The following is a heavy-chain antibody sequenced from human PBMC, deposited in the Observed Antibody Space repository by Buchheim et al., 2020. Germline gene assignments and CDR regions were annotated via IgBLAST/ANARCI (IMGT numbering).Heavy chain of an antibody. Sequence: QVQLVESGGGVVQPGRSLRLSCAASGFTFSSYDMHWVRQAPGKGLEWVAVISYDGSNKYYADSVKGRFTISRDNSKKTLYLQMNSLRAEDTAVYYCAKEGVVGYFYDSSVNPDYWGQGTL. D-gene: IGHD3-22*01. J-gene: IGHJ4*02. CDR1: GFTFSSYD. V-gene: IGHV3-30*18. CDR3: AKEGVVGYFYDSSVNPDY. CDR2: ISYDGSNK.